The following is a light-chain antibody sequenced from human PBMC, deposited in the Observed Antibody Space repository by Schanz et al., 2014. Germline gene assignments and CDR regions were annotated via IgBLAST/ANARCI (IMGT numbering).Light chain of an antibody. V-gene: IGKV1-9*01. CDR3: QQYGDLPRT. CDR2: AAS. Sequence: IQLTQSPSSLSASVGDRVTITCRASQGISSYLAWYQQKPGKAPKLLIYAASTLQSGVPSRFSGSGSGTEFTLTISSLQPEDIATYYCQQYGDLPRTFGQGTKVEIK. CDR1: QGISSY. J-gene: IGKJ1*01.